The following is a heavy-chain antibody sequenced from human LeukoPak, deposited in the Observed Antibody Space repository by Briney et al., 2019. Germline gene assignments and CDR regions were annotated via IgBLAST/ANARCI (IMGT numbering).Heavy chain of an antibody. CDR1: GGSISSSSYY. Sequence: SETLSLTCTVSGGSISSSSYYWGWIRQPPGKGLEWIGSIYYSGSTYYNPSLKSRVTISVDTSRNHFSLEVSSVTAADTAVYYCARLGSRLWWTFDYWGQGTLVTVSS. D-gene: IGHD2-21*01. V-gene: IGHV4-39*02. CDR2: IYYSGST. CDR3: ARLGSRLWWTFDY. J-gene: IGHJ4*02.